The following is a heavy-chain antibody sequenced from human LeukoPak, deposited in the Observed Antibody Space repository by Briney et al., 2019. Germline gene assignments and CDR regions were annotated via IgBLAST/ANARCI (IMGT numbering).Heavy chain of an antibody. CDR3: ASNGDHGAFDI. J-gene: IGHJ3*02. CDR2: INHSGST. V-gene: IGHV4-34*01. Sequence: SETLSLTCAVYGGSFSGYYWSWIRQPPGKGLEWIGEINHSGSTNYNPSLKSRVTISVDTSKNQFSLKLSSVTAADTAVYYCASNGDHGAFDIWGQGTMVTVSS. D-gene: IGHD4-17*01. CDR1: GGSFSGYY.